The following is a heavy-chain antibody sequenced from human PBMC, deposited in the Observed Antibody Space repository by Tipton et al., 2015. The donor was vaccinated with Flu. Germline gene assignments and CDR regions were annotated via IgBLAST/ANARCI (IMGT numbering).Heavy chain of an antibody. V-gene: IGHV4-4*09. Sequence: TLSLTCSVSGDPITQYYWNWVRQTPDQGLEWIGYIYSAATTNYSPSFESRVTISADKSKNQFSLRLDSVTAADTGVYYCARGRDCAGDCYFYFVDWGQGSLVTVSS. CDR3: ARGRDCAGDCYFYFVD. J-gene: IGHJ4*02. D-gene: IGHD2-21*01. CDR2: IYSAATT. CDR1: GDPITQYY.